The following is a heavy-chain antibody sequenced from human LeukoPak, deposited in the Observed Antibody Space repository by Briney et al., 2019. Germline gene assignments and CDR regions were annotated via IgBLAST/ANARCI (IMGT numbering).Heavy chain of an antibody. CDR2: IYYSGST. J-gene: IGHJ6*04. CDR3: ARDAFDWSPDYGMDV. Sequence: SETLSLTCTVSGGFISSYYWSWIRQPPGKGLEWIGYIYYSGSTNYNPSLKSRVTISVDTSKNQFSLKLSSVTAADTAVYYCARDAFDWSPDYGMDVWGKGTTVTVSS. V-gene: IGHV4-59*01. D-gene: IGHD3-9*01. CDR1: GGFISSYY.